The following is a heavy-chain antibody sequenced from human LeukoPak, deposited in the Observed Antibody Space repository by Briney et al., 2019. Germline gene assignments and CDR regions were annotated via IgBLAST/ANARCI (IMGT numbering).Heavy chain of an antibody. D-gene: IGHD2-15*01. CDR1: GYALTELS. V-gene: IGHV1-24*01. CDR2: FDPEDGET. CDR3: ATDSAVLEAYDAFDI. J-gene: IGHJ3*02. Sequence: ASVKVSCKVSGYALTELSMHWVRQAPGKGLEWMGGFDPEDGETIYAQKFQGRVTMTEDTSTATAYMELSSLRSEDTAVYYCATDSAVLEAYDAFDIWGQGTMATVSS.